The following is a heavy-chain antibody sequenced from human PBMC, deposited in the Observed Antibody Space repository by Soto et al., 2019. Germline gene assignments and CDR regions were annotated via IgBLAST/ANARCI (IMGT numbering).Heavy chain of an antibody. Sequence: QVQLQESGPGLVKPSETLSLTCTVSGGSISSYYWSWIRQPPGKGLEWIGYIYYSGSTNYNPSLKRRVTISVDTSKNQFYLKLSFVTAADTAVYYCARHIWVRGGIDYWGQGTLVTVSS. D-gene: IGHD3-10*01. J-gene: IGHJ4*02. V-gene: IGHV4-59*08. CDR3: ARHIWVRGGIDY. CDR1: GGSISSYY. CDR2: IYYSGST.